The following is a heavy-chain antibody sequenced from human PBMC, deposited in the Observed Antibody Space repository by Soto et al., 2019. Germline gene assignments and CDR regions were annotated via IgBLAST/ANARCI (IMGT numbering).Heavy chain of an antibody. CDR2: IYPGDSDT. CDR1: GYSFTSYW. J-gene: IGHJ6*02. CDR3: ARTAAAGKYYYGMDV. D-gene: IGHD6-13*01. V-gene: IGHV5-51*01. Sequence: VQLVQSGAEVKKPGESLKISCKGSGYSFTSYWIGWVRQMPGKGLECMGIIYPGDSDTRYSPSFQGQVTISADKSISTAYLQWSSLKASDTAMYYCARTAAAGKYYYGMDVWGQGTTVTVSS.